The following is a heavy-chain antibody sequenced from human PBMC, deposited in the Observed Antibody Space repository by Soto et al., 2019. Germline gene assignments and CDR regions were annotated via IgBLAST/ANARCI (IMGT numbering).Heavy chain of an antibody. D-gene: IGHD2-2*01. Sequence: VKVSCKASGYTFTNSGISWVRQAPGQGLEWMGWISTDNGNTNYAQHLQGRVSMTTDTSTSTAYMDLRSLRSDDTAVYYCARDFVVPAAMSLDRYYYYGMDVWGQGTTVTVSS. V-gene: IGHV1-18*01. J-gene: IGHJ6*02. CDR3: ARDFVVPAAMSLDRYYYYGMDV. CDR2: ISTDNGNT. CDR1: GYTFTNSG.